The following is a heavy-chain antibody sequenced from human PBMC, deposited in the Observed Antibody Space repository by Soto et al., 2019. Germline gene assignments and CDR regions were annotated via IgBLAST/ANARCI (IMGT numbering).Heavy chain of an antibody. CDR1: GSTFTSYA. V-gene: IGHV1-24*01. D-gene: IGHD4-17*01. CDR3: TRSLSRVTTLGAFDI. CDR2: IDPGDGKT. Sequence: ASVQVACKGSGSTFTSYAMHWVRQAPGQRLEWMGGIDPGDGKTNYAQKFQGRVTMTEDTSTDTAYMELSSLRSEDTAVYYCTRSLSRVTTLGAFDIWGQGTMVTVSS. J-gene: IGHJ3*02.